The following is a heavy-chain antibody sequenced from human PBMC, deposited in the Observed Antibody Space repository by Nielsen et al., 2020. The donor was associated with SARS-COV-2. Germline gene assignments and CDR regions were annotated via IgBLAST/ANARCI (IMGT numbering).Heavy chain of an antibody. CDR3: ARDRNIRRDGYKADFYYYYYGMDV. CDR2: IYNSGST. Sequence: WIRQPPGKGLEWIGYIYNSGSTDYNPSLKSRVTISVDTSKNQFSLKLSSVTAADTAVYYCARDRNIRRDGYKADFYYYYYGMDVWGQGTTVTVSS. J-gene: IGHJ6*02. V-gene: IGHV4-59*01. D-gene: IGHD5-24*01.